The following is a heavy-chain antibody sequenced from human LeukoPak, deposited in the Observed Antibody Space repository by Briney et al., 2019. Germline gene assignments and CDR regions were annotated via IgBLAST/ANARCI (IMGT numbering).Heavy chain of an antibody. CDR1: GFNYSSYT. CDR2: ISASRGIT. V-gene: IGHV3-48*01. CDR3: AKSSGRYHDAFDI. J-gene: IGHJ3*02. Sequence: GGSLRLSCAASGFNYSSYTMNWVRQAPGMGLEWLSYISASRGITYYADSVKGRFTISRDNAKNSLYLQMHSLRVEDMALYYCAKSSGRYHDAFDIWGQGTMVTVS. D-gene: IGHD6-19*01.